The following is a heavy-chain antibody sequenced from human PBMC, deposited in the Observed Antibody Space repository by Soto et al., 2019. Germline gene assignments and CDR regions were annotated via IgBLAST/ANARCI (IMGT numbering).Heavy chain of an antibody. CDR1: GFIFSEST. V-gene: IGHV3-64D*06. J-gene: IGHJ4*02. Sequence: GGSLRLSCSASGFIFSESTIYWVRQVPGKGLEAISAVSTSGRSTYYADSVKDRFTISKDNSKNTLFLQMGSLRPEDTAIYYCVKQAHGLDGVAFDYWGQGTQVTVSS. CDR3: VKQAHGLDGVAFDY. D-gene: IGHD2-15*01. CDR2: VSTSGRST.